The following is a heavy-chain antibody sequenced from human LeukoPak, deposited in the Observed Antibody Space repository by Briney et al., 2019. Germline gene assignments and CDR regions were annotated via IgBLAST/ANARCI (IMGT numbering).Heavy chain of an antibody. CDR3: ARKAGYSMGYFDY. CDR1: GDSISSYY. J-gene: IGHJ4*02. D-gene: IGHD4-11*01. Sequence: PSETLSLTCTVSGDSISSYYWSWVRQPAGKGLEWIGRIHPSGSTNYNPSLKSRVTISVDTSKNQFSLKLSSVTAADTAVYYCARKAGYSMGYFDYWGQGTLVTVSS. V-gene: IGHV4-4*07. CDR2: IHPSGST.